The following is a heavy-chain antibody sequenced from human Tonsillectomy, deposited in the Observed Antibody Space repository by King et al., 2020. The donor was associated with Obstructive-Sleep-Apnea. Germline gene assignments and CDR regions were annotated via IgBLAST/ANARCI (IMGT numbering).Heavy chain of an antibody. CDR2: IIPILGIA. Sequence: QLVQSGAEVKKPGSSVKVSCKASGCTFSSYAISWVRQAPGQGLEWMGRIIPILGIANYAQKFQVRVTITADKATSTDYMELCSLRSEDTAVYYCARRGSGSGSYFGVYWGQGTLVTVSS. J-gene: IGHJ4*02. V-gene: IGHV1-69*04. CDR3: ARRGSGSGSYFGVY. CDR1: GCTFSSYA. D-gene: IGHD3-10*01.